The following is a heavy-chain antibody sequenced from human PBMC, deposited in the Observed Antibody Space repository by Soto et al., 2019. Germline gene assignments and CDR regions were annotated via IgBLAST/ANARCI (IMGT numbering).Heavy chain of an antibody. CDR3: AINHNSSSPY. V-gene: IGHV3-23*01. J-gene: IGHJ4*02. CDR2: ISGSGAST. D-gene: IGHD6-13*01. CDR1: GVTIPTYA. Sequence: EVQLLESGGGLVQPGGSLRLSCVAFGVTIPTYAMTWVRQAPGKGLEWVSAISGSGASTDYADSVKVRFTISRDNSKNTLFLQMNGLRAEDTAVYYCAINHNSSSPYWGQGTLVTVSS.